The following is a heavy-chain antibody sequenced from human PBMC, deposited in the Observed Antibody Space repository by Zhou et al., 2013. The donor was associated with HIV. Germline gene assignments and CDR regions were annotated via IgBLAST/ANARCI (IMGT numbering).Heavy chain of an antibody. CDR3: ARRSGRYFGYS. CDR1: GGTFSADA. CDR2: IIPIFGTP. D-gene: IGHD5-18*01. V-gene: IGHV1-69*05. Sequence: QVQLVQSGAEVKKPGSSVRVSCRASGGTFSADALNWVRQAPGQGLEWMGGIIPIFGTPNYAQKFRGRVTITTDDSTSTAYMQLSSLRSEDTAVYYCARRSGRYFGYSWGRGTPWSLSPQ. J-gene: IGHJ2*01.